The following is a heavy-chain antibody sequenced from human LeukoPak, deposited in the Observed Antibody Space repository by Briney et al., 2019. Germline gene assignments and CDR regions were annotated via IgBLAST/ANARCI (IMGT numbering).Heavy chain of an antibody. J-gene: IGHJ4*02. CDR3: VAEVHISDSWYA. CDR1: GFTFTNSA. D-gene: IGHD6-13*01. V-gene: IGHV1-58*02. Sequence: ASVKVSCKTSGFTFTNSAIQWVRQARGQRLEWIGWIIGGSGNTLYTQKFQERVTITRDMSASTAYMELSSLISEDTAVYYCVAEVHISDSWYAWGQGTLVTVSS. CDR2: IIGGSGNT.